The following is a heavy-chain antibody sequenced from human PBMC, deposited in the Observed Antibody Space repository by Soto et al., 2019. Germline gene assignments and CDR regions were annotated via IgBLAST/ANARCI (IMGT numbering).Heavy chain of an antibody. Sequence: QVQLQESGPGLVKPSQTLSLTCTVSGGSISSGGYYWSWIRQHPGKGLEWIGYIYYSGSTYYNPSLKSRVTISVDTSKNQFSLKLSSVPAADTAVYYCARDRYIAAPQGWFDPWGQGTLVTVSS. J-gene: IGHJ5*02. CDR3: ARDRYIAAPQGWFDP. V-gene: IGHV4-31*03. CDR1: GGSISSGGYY. D-gene: IGHD6-6*01. CDR2: IYYSGST.